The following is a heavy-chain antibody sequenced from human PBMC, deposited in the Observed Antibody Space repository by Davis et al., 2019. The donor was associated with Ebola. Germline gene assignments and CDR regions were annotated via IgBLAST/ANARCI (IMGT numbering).Heavy chain of an antibody. J-gene: IGHJ4*02. D-gene: IGHD6-13*01. CDR3: ASYGSIAAAGFDY. CDR2: INHSGST. Sequence: PSETLSLTCAVYGGSFSGYYWSWIRQPPGKGLEWIGEINHSGSTNYNPSLKSRVTISVDKSKNQFSLKLSSVTAADTAVYYCASYGSIAAAGFDYWGQGTLVTVSS. CDR1: GGSFSGYY. V-gene: IGHV4-34*01.